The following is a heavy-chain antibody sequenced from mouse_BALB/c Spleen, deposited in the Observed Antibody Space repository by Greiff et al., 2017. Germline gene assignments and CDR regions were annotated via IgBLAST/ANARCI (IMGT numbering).Heavy chain of an antibody. V-gene: IGHV1-69*02. Sequence: VQLQQPGAELVKPGASVKLSCTASGYTFTSYWMNWVKQRPGRGLEWIGRIDPSDSETHYNQKFKDKATLTVDKSSSTAYIQLSSLTSEDSAVYYCAKAYYRYDYAMDYWGQGTSVTVSS. D-gene: IGHD2-14*01. J-gene: IGHJ4*01. CDR2: IDPSDSET. CDR1: GYTFTSYW. CDR3: AKAYYRYDYAMDY.